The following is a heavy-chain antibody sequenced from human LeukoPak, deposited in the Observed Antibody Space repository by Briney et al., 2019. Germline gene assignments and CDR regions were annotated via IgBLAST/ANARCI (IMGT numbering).Heavy chain of an antibody. CDR2: ISVTGGTT. CDR1: GFTFSTYA. D-gene: IGHD3-10*01. CDR3: ANLGRSVVYYGSD. V-gene: IGHV3-23*01. Sequence: GGSLRLSCAASGFTFSTYAMSWVRQAPGKGLEWVSVISVTGGTTYYADSVKGRFTISRDNSKNTLYLQMNSLRAEDTAVYYCANLGRSVVYYGSDWGQGTLVTVTS. J-gene: IGHJ4*02.